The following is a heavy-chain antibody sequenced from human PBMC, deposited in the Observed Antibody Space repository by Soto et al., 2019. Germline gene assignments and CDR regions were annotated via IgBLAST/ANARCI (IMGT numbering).Heavy chain of an antibody. J-gene: IGHJ3*02. Sequence: PSETLTLTCTVSGVSISSSSYYWGWMRQPPGKGLEWIGSIYYSGSTYYNPSLRGRITISVDTSKKQFPLKLSMVIAADTAVYYYECLGDSDDEAFDNWGQGTMVTVSS. V-gene: IGHV4-39*01. CDR1: GVSISSSSYY. CDR3: ECLGDSDDEAFDN. CDR2: IYYSGST. D-gene: IGHD5-18*01.